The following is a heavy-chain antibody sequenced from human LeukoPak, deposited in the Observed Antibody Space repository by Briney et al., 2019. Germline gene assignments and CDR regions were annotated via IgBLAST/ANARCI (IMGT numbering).Heavy chain of an antibody. Sequence: GASVKVSCKASGYTFTSYDINWVRQAPGQGPEWMGWMNPNSGNTGLTQKFQGRVTMTRDTSISTAYMELNSLKSEDTAVYFCARGRNSWYNYWGQGTLVTVSS. CDR2: MNPNSGNT. CDR3: ARGRNSWYNY. CDR1: GYTFTSYD. J-gene: IGHJ4*02. D-gene: IGHD6-13*01. V-gene: IGHV1-8*01.